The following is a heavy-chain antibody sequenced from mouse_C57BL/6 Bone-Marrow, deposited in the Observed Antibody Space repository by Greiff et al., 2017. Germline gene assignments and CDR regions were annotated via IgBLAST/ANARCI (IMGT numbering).Heavy chain of an antibody. CDR2: SRNKANDYTT. Sequence: DVKLVESGGGLVQSGRSLRLSCATSGFTFSDFYMEWVRQAPGKGLEWIAASRNKANDYTTEYSASVKGRFIVSRDTSQSILYLQMNALRAEDTAIYYCARVYYGNFAWFAYWGQGTLVTVSA. D-gene: IGHD2-1*01. CDR1: GFTFSDFY. J-gene: IGHJ3*01. V-gene: IGHV7-1*01. CDR3: ARVYYGNFAWFAY.